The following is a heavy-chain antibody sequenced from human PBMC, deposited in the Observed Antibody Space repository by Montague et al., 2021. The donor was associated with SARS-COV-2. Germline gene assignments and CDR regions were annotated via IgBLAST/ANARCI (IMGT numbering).Heavy chain of an antibody. D-gene: IGHD3-10*01. CDR3: ARWYYGSGSYPH. Sequence: SETLSLTCSVSGYSISSGYYWGWIRQPPGKGLEWIGNIYDSGGTYYSPCPKGRVTVSVDTSKNQFSLRLSSVTAADTAVYYCARWYYGSGSYPHWGQGTLVTVSS. J-gene: IGHJ4*02. V-gene: IGHV4-38-2*01. CDR2: IYDSGGT. CDR1: GYSISSGYY.